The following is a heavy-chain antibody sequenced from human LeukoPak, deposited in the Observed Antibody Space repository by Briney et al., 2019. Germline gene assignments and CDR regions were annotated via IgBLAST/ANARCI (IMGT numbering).Heavy chain of an antibody. V-gene: IGHV3-74*01. CDR1: GFTFSSYW. Sequence: GGSLRLSCAASGFTFSSYWMHWVRQAPGKGLVWVSRINSDGSSTSYADSVKGRFTISRDNSKNTLYLQMNSLRAEDTALYYCARASPDYGFWSGYSGYMDVWGKGTTVTVSS. CDR3: ARASPDYGFWSGYSGYMDV. CDR2: INSDGSST. J-gene: IGHJ6*03. D-gene: IGHD3-3*01.